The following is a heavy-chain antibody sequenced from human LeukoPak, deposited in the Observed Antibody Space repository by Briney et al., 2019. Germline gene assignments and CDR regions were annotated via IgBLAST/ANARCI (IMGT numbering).Heavy chain of an antibody. CDR2: INHSGST. V-gene: IGHV4-34*01. CDR3: ARERADSGWYASSWFDP. Sequence: SETLSLTCTVYGGSFSGYYWSWIRQPPGEGLEWIGEINHSGSTNYNPSLKSRVTISVDTSKNQFSLKLSSVTAADTAVYYCARERADSGWYASSWFDPWGQGTLVTVSA. J-gene: IGHJ5*02. D-gene: IGHD6-19*01. CDR1: GGSFSGYY.